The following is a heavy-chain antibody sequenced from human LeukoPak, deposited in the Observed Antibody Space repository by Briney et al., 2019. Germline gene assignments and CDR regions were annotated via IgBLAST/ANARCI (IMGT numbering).Heavy chain of an antibody. D-gene: IGHD3-22*01. V-gene: IGHV3-7*03. CDR1: GFTFSSYW. CDR2: INKDGREK. Sequence: GGSLRLSCAASGFTFSSYWMSWVRQAPGKGLDWLANINKDGREKYYVYSVTGRFTISRDNAKNSLYLQMNSLRAEDTAVYYCAKGGITMIVVPQYWGQGTLVTVSS. CDR3: AKGGITMIVVPQY. J-gene: IGHJ4*02.